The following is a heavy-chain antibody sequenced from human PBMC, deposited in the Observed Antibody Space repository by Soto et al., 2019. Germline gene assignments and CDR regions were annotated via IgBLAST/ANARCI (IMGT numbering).Heavy chain of an antibody. CDR1: GYSFTSYW. V-gene: IGHV5-51*01. D-gene: IGHD5-18*01. CDR3: ARHLATSFGYSSGDY. CDR2: IYPGDSDT. J-gene: IGHJ4*02. Sequence: GESLKISCKGSGYSFTSYWIGWVRQMPGKGLEWMGIIYPGDSDTRYSPSFQGQVTISADKSISTAYLQWSSLKASDTAMYYCARHLATSFGYSSGDYWGQGTLVTVS.